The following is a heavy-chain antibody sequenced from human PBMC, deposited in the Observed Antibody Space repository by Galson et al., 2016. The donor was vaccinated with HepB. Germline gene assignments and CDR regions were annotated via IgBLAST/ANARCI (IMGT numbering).Heavy chain of an antibody. D-gene: IGHD3-10*01. J-gene: IGHJ3*02. CDR1: GFIFSTYG. CDR2: ISYDGNKK. CDR3: AKPYGYNYGSYAFDI. Sequence: SLRLSCAASGFIFSTYGMHWVRQAPGKGLEWVAVISYDGNKKYYADSVIGRATISRDNSKNTVFLRVNSLRGEDTAVYYCAKPYGYNYGSYAFDIWGQGTMVTVSS. V-gene: IGHV3-30*18.